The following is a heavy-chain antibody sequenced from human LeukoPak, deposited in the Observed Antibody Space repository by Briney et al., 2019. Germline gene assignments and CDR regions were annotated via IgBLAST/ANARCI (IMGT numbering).Heavy chain of an antibody. CDR1: GFTFSSYW. J-gene: IGHJ6*03. CDR3: ARARDSSGSPTYYYYYYYMDV. CDR2: IKQDGSEE. D-gene: IGHD3-22*01. V-gene: IGHV3-7*01. Sequence: GGSLRLSCAASGFTFSSYWMSWVRQAPGKGLEWVANIKQDGSEEYYVDSVKGRFTISREHAKNSLYLQMNSLRAEDTAVYYCARARDSSGSPTYYYYYYYMDVWGKGTTVTVSS.